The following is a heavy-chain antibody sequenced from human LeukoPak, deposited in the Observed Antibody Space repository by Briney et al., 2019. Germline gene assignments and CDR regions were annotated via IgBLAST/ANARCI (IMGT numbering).Heavy chain of an antibody. Sequence: SETLSLTCSVSSFSISSCHYWGWIRPPPGKGLEWIGSIYHSGPTYYNPSLKSRVTISLDTSKNHFSLTLTSVTAADTAVYYCARDVDRFDYWGQGTLVTVSS. D-gene: IGHD2-21*01. CDR3: ARDVDRFDY. CDR2: IYHSGPT. V-gene: IGHV4-38-2*02. CDR1: SFSISSCHY. J-gene: IGHJ4*02.